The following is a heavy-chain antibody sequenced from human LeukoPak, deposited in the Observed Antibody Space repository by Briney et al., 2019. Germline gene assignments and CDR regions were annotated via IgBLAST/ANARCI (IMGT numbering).Heavy chain of an antibody. Sequence: GGSLRLSCAASGFTFSSYGMHWVRQAPGKGMEWVAFIRYDGSNKYYADSVKGRFTISRDNSKNTLYLQMNSLRADDTAVYYCAKGGSSYSEMDYWGQGTLVTVSS. CDR2: IRYDGSNK. CDR1: GFTFSSYG. CDR3: AKGGSSYSEMDY. D-gene: IGHD4-11*01. J-gene: IGHJ4*02. V-gene: IGHV3-30*02.